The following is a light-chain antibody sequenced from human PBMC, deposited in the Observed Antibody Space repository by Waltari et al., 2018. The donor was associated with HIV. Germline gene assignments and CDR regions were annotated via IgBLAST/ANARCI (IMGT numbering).Light chain of an antibody. CDR2: DAS. Sequence: EIVLTQSPATLSLSPGERATLSCRASQSVSSYLAWYQQKPGQAPRLLIYDASNRATGIPARFSGSVSATDFPLTIGSLEPQDFAVYYCQQRSNWPLTFGRGTKVEIK. CDR1: QSVSSY. CDR3: QQRSNWPLT. V-gene: IGKV3-11*01. J-gene: IGKJ4*01.